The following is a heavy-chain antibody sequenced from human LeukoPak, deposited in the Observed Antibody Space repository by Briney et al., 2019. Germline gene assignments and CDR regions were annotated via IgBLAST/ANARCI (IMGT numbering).Heavy chain of an antibody. CDR3: ARDRRPSVYGGLDN. Sequence: GGSLRLSCAASGFTFSDHYMSWLRQAPGKGLEWISYIGDSGSPIYYADSVKGRFIISRDNAKNSLYLQMNSLRAEDTAVYYCARDRRPSVYGGLDNWGQGTLVTVSS. D-gene: IGHD4/OR15-4a*01. CDR1: GFTFSDHY. V-gene: IGHV3-11*04. CDR2: IGDSGSPI. J-gene: IGHJ4*02.